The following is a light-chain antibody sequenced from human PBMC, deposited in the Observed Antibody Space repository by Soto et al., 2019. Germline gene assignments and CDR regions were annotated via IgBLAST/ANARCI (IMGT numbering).Light chain of an antibody. CDR2: GTS. CDR3: QQYGSFPRT. J-gene: IGKJ1*01. V-gene: IGKV3-20*01. CDR1: QTVSSGY. Sequence: EIVLTQSPGTLSLSPGERATLSCRASQTVSSGYLAWYQQKPGQAPRLLIYGTSGRATGIPDRFSGSGSGTDFTLTISRLEPEDFAVYYCQQYGSFPRTFGQGTRVEIK.